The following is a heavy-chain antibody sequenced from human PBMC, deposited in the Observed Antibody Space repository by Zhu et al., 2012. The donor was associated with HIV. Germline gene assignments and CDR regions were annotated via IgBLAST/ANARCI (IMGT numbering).Heavy chain of an antibody. J-gene: IGHJ4*02. CDR1: GYPFTGFY. CDR2: INPKTGDT. CDR3: ARRPASWAASSISYFEF. D-gene: IGHD2/OR15-2a*01. V-gene: IGHV1-2*02. Sequence: QVQLVQSGAEVRKPDASVKVSCKVSGYPFTGFYVHWMRQAPGQGLEWMGWINPKTGDTQYAQIFQGRVTMTRDTSITTAYMDLNRLRSDDTAIYYCARRPASWAASSISYFEFWGQGTLVTVSS.